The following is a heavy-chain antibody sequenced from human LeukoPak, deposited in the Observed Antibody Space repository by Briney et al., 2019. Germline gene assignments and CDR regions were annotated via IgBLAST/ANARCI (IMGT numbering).Heavy chain of an antibody. CDR1: GGTFSSYA. Sequence: SVKVSCKASGGTFSSYAISWVRQAPGQGLEWMGGIIPIFGTANYAQKFQGRVTITADESTSTAYMELSSLRAEDTAVYYCAKDEVRDNYDSSSYSSAFDIWGQGTLVTVSS. V-gene: IGHV1-69*13. D-gene: IGHD3-22*01. CDR2: IIPIFGTA. CDR3: AKDEVRDNYDSSSYSSAFDI. J-gene: IGHJ3*02.